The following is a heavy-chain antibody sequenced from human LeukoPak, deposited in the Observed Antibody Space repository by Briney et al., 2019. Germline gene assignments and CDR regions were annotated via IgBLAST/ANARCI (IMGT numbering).Heavy chain of an antibody. CDR3: AKDFVVVPGNVNYFDY. D-gene: IGHD2-21*02. V-gene: IGHV3-11*04. CDR1: GFTFSDYY. CDR2: ISSSGSTI. Sequence: GGSLRLSCAASGFTFSDYYMSWIRQAPGKGLEWVSYISSSGSTIYYADSVKGRFTISRDNAKNSLYMQMNSLRAEDTAVYYCAKDFVVVPGNVNYFDYWGQGTLVTVSS. J-gene: IGHJ4*02.